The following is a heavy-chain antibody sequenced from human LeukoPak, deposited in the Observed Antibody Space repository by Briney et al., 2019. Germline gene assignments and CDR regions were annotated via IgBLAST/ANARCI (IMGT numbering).Heavy chain of an antibody. D-gene: IGHD1-7*01. Sequence: GGSLRLSCAASGFTFSDYYMSWIRQAPGKGLEWVSYISSSSSYTNYADSVKGRFTISRDNAKKSLYLQMNSLRAEDTAVYYCARGGITGTLDHWGQGTLVTVSS. CDR2: ISSSSSYT. J-gene: IGHJ4*02. V-gene: IGHV3-11*06. CDR3: ARGGITGTLDH. CDR1: GFTFSDYY.